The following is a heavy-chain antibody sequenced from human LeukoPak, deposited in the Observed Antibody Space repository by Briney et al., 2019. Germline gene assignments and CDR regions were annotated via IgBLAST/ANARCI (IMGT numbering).Heavy chain of an antibody. CDR1: GFTFSSYG. CDR3: AKDTYGSGSWFDP. D-gene: IGHD3-10*01. Sequence: AGSLRLSCAASGFTFSSYGMHWVRQAPDKGLEWVAVIWYDGSNKYYADSVKGRFTISRDNSKNTLYLQMNSLRAEDTAVYYCAKDTYGSGSWFDPWGQGTLVTVSS. CDR2: IWYDGSNK. J-gene: IGHJ5*02. V-gene: IGHV3-33*06.